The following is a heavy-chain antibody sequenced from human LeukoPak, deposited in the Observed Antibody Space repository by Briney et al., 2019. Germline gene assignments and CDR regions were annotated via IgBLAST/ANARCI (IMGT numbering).Heavy chain of an antibody. CDR2: ISGSASST. V-gene: IGHV3-23*01. CDR3: AKDSHWILFDD. CDR1: GFTFTNYA. D-gene: IGHD2-2*03. J-gene: IGHJ4*02. Sequence: PGGSLRLSCATSGFTFTNYAMSWVRQAPGKGLEWVSAISGSASSTYYADSVKGRFTISRDNSKNTLYLQMNSLRDEDTAVYYCAKDSHWILFDDWGQGTLVTVSS.